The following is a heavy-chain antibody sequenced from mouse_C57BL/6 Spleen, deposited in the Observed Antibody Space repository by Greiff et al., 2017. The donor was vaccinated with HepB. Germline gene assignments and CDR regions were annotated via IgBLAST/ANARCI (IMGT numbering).Heavy chain of an antibody. CDR1: GYTFTSYG. V-gene: IGHV1-81*01. Sequence: QVQLKQSGAELARPGASVKLSCKASGYTFTSYGISWVKQRTGQGLEWIGEIYPRSGNTYYNEKFKGKATLTADKSSSTAYMELRSLTSEDSAVYFCARDSSGLYYFDYWGQGTTLTVSS. J-gene: IGHJ2*01. D-gene: IGHD3-2*02. CDR2: IYPRSGNT. CDR3: ARDSSGLYYFDY.